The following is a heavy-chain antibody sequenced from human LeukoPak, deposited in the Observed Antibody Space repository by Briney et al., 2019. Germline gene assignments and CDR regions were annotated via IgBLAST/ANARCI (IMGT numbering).Heavy chain of an antibody. J-gene: IGHJ4*02. CDR2: IYHSGST. Sequence: SETLSLTCAVSGGSISSSNWWSWVRQPPGKGLEWIGEIYHSGSTNYNPSLKSRVTMSVDKSKNQFSLKLSSVTAADTAVYYCARDGYYYGSGSYSNSIDYWGQGTLVTVSS. CDR1: GGSISSSNW. V-gene: IGHV4-4*02. CDR3: ARDGYYYGSGSYSNSIDY. D-gene: IGHD3-10*01.